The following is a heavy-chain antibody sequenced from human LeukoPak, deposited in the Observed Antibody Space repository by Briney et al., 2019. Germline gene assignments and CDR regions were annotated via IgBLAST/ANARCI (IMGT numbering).Heavy chain of an antibody. Sequence: APVKVSCKASGYTFTSYAMNWVRQAPGQGLEWMGWINTNTGNPTYAQGFTGRFVFSLDTSVSTAYLQISSLKAEDTAVYYCARKSDSSGYYYGYYYGMDVWGQGTTVTVSS. CDR1: GYTFTSYA. J-gene: IGHJ6*02. V-gene: IGHV7-4-1*02. CDR2: INTNTGNP. CDR3: ARKSDSSGYYYGYYYGMDV. D-gene: IGHD3-22*01.